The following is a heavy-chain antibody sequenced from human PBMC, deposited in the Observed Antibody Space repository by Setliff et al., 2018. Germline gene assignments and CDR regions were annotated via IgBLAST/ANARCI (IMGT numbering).Heavy chain of an antibody. J-gene: IGHJ5*02. CDR2: VYYSGST. V-gene: IGHV4-38-2*01. D-gene: IGHD3-22*01. CDR3: ARAHTWSLPNDNSGYPGWFDP. CDR1: DFSVSSVYY. Sequence: SETLSLTCAVSDFSVSSVYYWGWIRQPPGKGLGWIANVYYSGSTYYNPSLESRVTMSVDTSKSQFSLNLYSVTAADTAVYYCARAHTWSLPNDNSGYPGWFDPWGQGTLVTVSS.